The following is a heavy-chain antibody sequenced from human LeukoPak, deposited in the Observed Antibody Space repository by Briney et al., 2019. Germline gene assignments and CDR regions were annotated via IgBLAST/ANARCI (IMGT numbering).Heavy chain of an antibody. CDR3: ARAELRYFDWPPGDY. CDR1: GYTFTDYD. CDR2: MSPNSGNT. V-gene: IGHV1-8*01. J-gene: IGHJ4*02. D-gene: IGHD3-9*01. Sequence: GASVKVSCKASGYTFTDYDINWVRQATGQGLEWMGWMSPNSGNTGYTQKFQGRVTMTRNTSISTAYMELSSLRSEDTAVYYCARAELRYFDWPPGDYWGQGTLVTVSS.